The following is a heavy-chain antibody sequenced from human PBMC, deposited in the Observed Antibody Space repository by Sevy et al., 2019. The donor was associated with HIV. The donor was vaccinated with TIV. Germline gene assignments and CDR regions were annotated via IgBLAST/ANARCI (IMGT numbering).Heavy chain of an antibody. CDR1: GFTFSSYD. CDR2: ISSSGSSI. D-gene: IGHD2-8*01. Sequence: GGSLRLSCTASGFTFSSYDMNWVRQAPGKGLEWVSKISSSGSSIYYAASVKGRFTISSDNAKNSLNLQTNSLRAEDTAVYYCTRNGGAFDNGFDHWGQGTLVTVSS. CDR3: TRNGGAFDNGFDH. V-gene: IGHV3-48*03. J-gene: IGHJ5*02.